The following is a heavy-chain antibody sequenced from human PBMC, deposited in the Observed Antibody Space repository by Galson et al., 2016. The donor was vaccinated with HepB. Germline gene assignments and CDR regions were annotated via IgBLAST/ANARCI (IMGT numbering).Heavy chain of an antibody. CDR1: GFPFRSYG. CDR3: ATMLTYDFWSGLGSSDV. V-gene: IGHV3-33*03. Sequence: SLRLSCAASGFPFRSYGMNWVRQAPGKGLEWLAVIWYDGSDKYYADSVKGRFTITRDDSKNTLYLHVNSLSVDDTGVYYCATMLTYDFWSGLGSSDVWGQGTTVTVTS. D-gene: IGHD3-3*01. J-gene: IGHJ6*02. CDR2: IWYDGSDK.